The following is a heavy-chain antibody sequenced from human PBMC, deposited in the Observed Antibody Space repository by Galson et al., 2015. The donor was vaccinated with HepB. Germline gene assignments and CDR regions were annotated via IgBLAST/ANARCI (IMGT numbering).Heavy chain of an antibody. D-gene: IGHD7-27*01. CDR2: ICGSGSCA. CDR1: GFTFNIYA. Sequence: SLRLSCAASGFTFNIYALAWVRQAPGKGLEWVSSICGSGSCAYYADSVKGRFTISRDNSKNTVHLQMNSLRVEDTAAYYCAKTNWGWPDDAFDVWGQGTMVTVSS. J-gene: IGHJ3*01. V-gene: IGHV3-23*01. CDR3: AKTNWGWPDDAFDV.